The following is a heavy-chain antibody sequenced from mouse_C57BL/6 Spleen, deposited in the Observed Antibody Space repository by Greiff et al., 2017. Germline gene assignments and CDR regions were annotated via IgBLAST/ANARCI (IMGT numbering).Heavy chain of an antibody. Sequence: QVQLQQPGAELVMPGASVKLSCKASGYTFTSYSIHWVKQRPGQGLEWIGEIDPSDSYTNYNEKFKGKSTLTVDKSSSTAYMQLSSLTSDDSAVYYCGRGATVLSPYYFDYWGHGTILTVSS. D-gene: IGHD1-1*01. V-gene: IGHV1-69*01. CDR3: GRGATVLSPYYFDY. J-gene: IGHJ2*01. CDR2: IDPSDSYT. CDR1: GYTFTSYS.